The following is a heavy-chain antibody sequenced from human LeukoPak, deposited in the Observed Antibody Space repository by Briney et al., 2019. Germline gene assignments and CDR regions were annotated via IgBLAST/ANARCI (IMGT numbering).Heavy chain of an antibody. CDR2: IETDGSIA. D-gene: IGHD1-1*01. CDR3: VRDTTGTTSWLYYYYMDV. V-gene: IGHV3-74*01. J-gene: IGHJ6*03. CDR1: GFSFSFYW. Sequence: PGGSLRLSCAASGFSFSFYWMHWVRQAPGKGPVWVSRIETDGSIADYADSVKGRFTISRDNAKNTLYLQMNSLRAEDTAVYYCVRDTTGTTSWLYYYYMDVWGKGTTVTISS.